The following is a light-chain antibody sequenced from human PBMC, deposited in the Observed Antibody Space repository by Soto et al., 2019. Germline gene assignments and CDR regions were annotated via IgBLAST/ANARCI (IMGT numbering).Light chain of an antibody. V-gene: IGLV1-44*01. CDR3: AGWDGSLNGVI. CDR2: TNN. Sequence: QSVLTQPPSASGTPGQRVTISCSGSSSNIGSNSVNWYHHLPGTAPKLLIHTNNQRPSGVPDRFSASKSGTSASLAISGLQSEDEADYYCAGWDGSLNGVIFGGGTKVTVL. J-gene: IGLJ2*01. CDR1: SSNIGSNS.